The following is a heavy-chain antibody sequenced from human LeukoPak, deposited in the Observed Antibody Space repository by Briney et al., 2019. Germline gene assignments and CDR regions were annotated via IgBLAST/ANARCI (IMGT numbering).Heavy chain of an antibody. V-gene: IGHV3-53*01. Sequence: GGSLRLSCAASGFTVSNHYMSWVRQAPGKGLEWVSVIYSGGGTYYADSVTGRFIISRDSSKNTLYLQMNSLRAEDTAVYYCARDYGADYWGQGTLVTVSS. CDR3: ARDYGADY. D-gene: IGHD4-17*01. CDR1: GFTVSNHY. J-gene: IGHJ4*02. CDR2: IYSGGGT.